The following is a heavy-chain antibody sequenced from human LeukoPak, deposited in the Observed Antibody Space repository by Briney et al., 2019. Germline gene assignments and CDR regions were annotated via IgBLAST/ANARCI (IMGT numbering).Heavy chain of an antibody. J-gene: IGHJ4*02. D-gene: IGHD3-22*01. V-gene: IGHV4-4*02. CDR3: ATYYDSSGYRLDY. CDR2: INHSGST. CDR1: GGSISSSNW. Sequence: PSGTLSLTCAVSGGSISSSNWWSWVRQSPGKGLEWIGEINHSGSTNYSPSLKSRVTMSVDKSKNQFSLKLTSVTAADTAVYYCATYYDSSGYRLDYWSQGTLVTVSS.